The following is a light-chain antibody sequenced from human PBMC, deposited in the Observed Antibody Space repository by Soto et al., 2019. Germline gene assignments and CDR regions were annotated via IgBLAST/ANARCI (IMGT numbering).Light chain of an antibody. Sequence: QSALTQPASVSGSPGQSITISCTGTSSDVGGYNYVSWYQQHPGKAPKVLIYEVTNRPSGVSNRFSGSKSANTASLTISGLQAEDEADYYCCSYTSSSTLVFGGGTKLTVL. CDR1: SSDVGGYNY. CDR3: CSYTSSSTLV. J-gene: IGLJ2*01. CDR2: EVT. V-gene: IGLV2-14*01.